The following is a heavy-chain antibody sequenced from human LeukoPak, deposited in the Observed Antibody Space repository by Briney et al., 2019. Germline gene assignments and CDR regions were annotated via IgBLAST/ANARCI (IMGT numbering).Heavy chain of an antibody. CDR1: GGSISSGGYY. CDR3: ARDSITIFGVAPDY. Sequence: PSETLSLTCTVSGGSISSGGYYWSWIRQHPGKGLEWIGYIYYSGSTYYNPSLKSRVTISVDTSKSQFSLKLSSVTAADTAVYYCARDSITIFGVAPDYWGQGTLVTVSS. J-gene: IGHJ4*02. CDR2: IYYSGST. D-gene: IGHD3-3*01. V-gene: IGHV4-31*03.